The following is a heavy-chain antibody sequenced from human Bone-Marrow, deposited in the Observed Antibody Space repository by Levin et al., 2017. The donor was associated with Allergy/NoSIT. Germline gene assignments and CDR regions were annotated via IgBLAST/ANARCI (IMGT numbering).Heavy chain of an antibody. V-gene: IGHV3-23*01. D-gene: IGHD2-2*02. Sequence: RSGGSLRLSCAASGFTFSSYAMTWVRQAPGKGLEWVSGISGSGGSTYYPDSVRGRLTISRDNSKNMLHLQMNSLTAEDTAVYYCANVSRGQLLYEIASYYYYAMDVWGQGTTVTVSS. J-gene: IGHJ6*02. CDR3: ANVSRGQLLYEIASYYYYAMDV. CDR2: ISGSGGST. CDR1: GFTFSSYA.